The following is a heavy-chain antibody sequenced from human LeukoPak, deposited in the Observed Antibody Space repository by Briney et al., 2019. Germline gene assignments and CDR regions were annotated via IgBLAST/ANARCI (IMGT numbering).Heavy chain of an antibody. D-gene: IGHD6-25*01. CDR1: GFTFNEYT. CDR2: ITHDGSAA. J-gene: IGHJ4*02. Sequence: GGSLRLSCAASGFTFNEYTMHWVRQAPGKGLERVSLITHDGSAAFYADSVRGRFTISRDNSRNSLYLQMDSLRTEDTALYYCAREKRRLVDYWGQGTLVTVSS. V-gene: IGHV3-43*01. CDR3: AREKRRLVDY.